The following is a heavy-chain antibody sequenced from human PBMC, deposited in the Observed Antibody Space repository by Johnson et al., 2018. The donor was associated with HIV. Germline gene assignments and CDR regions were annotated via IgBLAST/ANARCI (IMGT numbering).Heavy chain of an antibody. CDR2: ISFDGGNK. Sequence: VQLVESGGGVVQPGRSLRLSCAASGFTFSSYALYWVRQVPGKGLEWVATISFDGGNKYYSDSVKGRFTISRDNSKNTLYLQMNRLRAEDTAVYYCAKGGVEYSSTWFDAFDIWGPGTMVTVSS. J-gene: IGHJ3*02. CDR3: AKGGVEYSSTWFDAFDI. V-gene: IGHV3-30*04. D-gene: IGHD6-13*01. CDR1: GFTFSSYA.